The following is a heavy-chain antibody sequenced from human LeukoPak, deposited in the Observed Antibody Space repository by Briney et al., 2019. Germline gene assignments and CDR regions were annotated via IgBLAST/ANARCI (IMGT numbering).Heavy chain of an antibody. CDR2: IYSGGST. Sequence: GGSLRLSCAASGFTVSSNYMSWVRQAPGKGLEWVSVIYSGGSTYYADSVKGRFTISRDNSKNTLYLQVNSLRAEDTAVYYCARDLSGWFDPWAREPWSPSPQ. V-gene: IGHV3-66*01. CDR3: ARDLSGWFDP. J-gene: IGHJ5*02. CDR1: GFTVSSNY.